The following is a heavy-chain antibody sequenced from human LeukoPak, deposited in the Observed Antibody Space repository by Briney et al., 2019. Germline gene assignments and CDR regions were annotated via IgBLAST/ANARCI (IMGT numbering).Heavy chain of an antibody. CDR3: ARGPDTKKRFSQYYFDY. CDR1: GFIFSGYW. D-gene: IGHD1-14*01. V-gene: IGHV3-74*01. CDR2: IKNDGSIT. J-gene: IGHJ4*02. Sequence: GGSLRLSCAAAGFIFSGYWMHWVRQAPGKGLVWLSRIKNDGSITSYADSVKGRFTISRDNAKNTLYLQMNSLRVEDTAVYYCARGPDTKKRFSQYYFDYWGQGTLVTVSS.